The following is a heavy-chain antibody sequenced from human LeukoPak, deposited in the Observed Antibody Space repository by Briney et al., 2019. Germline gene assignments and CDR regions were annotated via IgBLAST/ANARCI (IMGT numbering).Heavy chain of an antibody. CDR2: FDPEDGET. CDR1: GYTLTELS. V-gene: IGHV1-24*01. Sequence: GGSVKVSCKVSGYTLTELSMHWVRQAPGKGLEWMGGFDPEDGETIYAQKFQGRVTMTEDTSTDTAYMELSSLRSEDTAVYYCATSPVTTVGKTYYYGMDVWGQGTLVTVSS. CDR3: ATSPVTTVGKTYYYGMDV. D-gene: IGHD4-17*01. J-gene: IGHJ6*02.